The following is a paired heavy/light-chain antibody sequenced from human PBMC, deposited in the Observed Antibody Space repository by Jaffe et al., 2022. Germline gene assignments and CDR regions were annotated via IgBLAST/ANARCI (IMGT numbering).Light chain of an antibody. CDR2: RNN. Sequence: QSVLTQPPSASGTPGQRVTISCSGSSSNIGSNYVYWYQQLPGTAPKLLIYRNNQRPSGVPDRFSGSKSGTSASLAISGLRSEDEADYYCAAWDDSLRVFGGGTKLTVL. CDR3: AAWDDSLRV. J-gene: IGLJ3*02. CDR1: SSNIGSNY. V-gene: IGLV1-47*01.
Heavy chain of an antibody. CDR2: IYYSGST. D-gene: IGHD2-15*01. CDR3: ASVDIGYCSGGSCYGPYFDY. CDR1: GGSISSSSYY. J-gene: IGHJ4*02. V-gene: IGHV4-39*01. Sequence: QLQLQESGPGLVKPSETLSLTCTVSGGSISSSSYYWGWIRQPPGKGLEWIGSIYYSGSTYYNPSLKSRVTISVDTSKNQFSLKLSSVTAADTAVYYCASVDIGYCSGGSCYGPYFDYWGQGTLVTVSS.